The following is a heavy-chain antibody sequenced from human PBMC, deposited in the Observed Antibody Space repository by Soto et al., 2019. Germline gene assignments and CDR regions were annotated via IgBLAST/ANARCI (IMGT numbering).Heavy chain of an antibody. Sequence: SETLSLTCTVSGGSISSFYWSWIRQPPGKELEWIGYVYYSGTTNYNPSLKSRVTISVDTSKNQFSLKLSSVTAADTAVYYCARDLGYCSSTNCYPWFDPWGQGTLVTVS. CDR2: VYYSGTT. V-gene: IGHV4-59*01. CDR3: ARDLGYCSSTNCYPWFDP. D-gene: IGHD2-2*01. J-gene: IGHJ5*02. CDR1: GGSISSFY.